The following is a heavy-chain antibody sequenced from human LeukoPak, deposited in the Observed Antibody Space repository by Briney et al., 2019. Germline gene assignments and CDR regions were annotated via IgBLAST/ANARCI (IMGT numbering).Heavy chain of an antibody. D-gene: IGHD2-2*01. V-gene: IGHV3-48*01. CDR2: ISSSSSTI. CDR1: GFTFSSYA. CDR3: ARGPGYQLLPDYMDV. Sequence: SGGSLRLSCAASGFTFSSYAMSWVRQAPGKGLEWVSYISSSSSTIYYADSVKGRFTISRDNAKNSLYLQMNSLRAEDTAVYYCARGPGYQLLPDYMDVWGKGTTVTVSS. J-gene: IGHJ6*03.